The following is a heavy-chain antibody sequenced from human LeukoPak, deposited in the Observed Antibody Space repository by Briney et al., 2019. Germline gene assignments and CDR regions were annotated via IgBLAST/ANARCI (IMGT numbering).Heavy chain of an antibody. CDR2: IYYSGSP. CDR1: GGSISSGGYY. J-gene: IGHJ4*02. CDR3: ARAVHSSGYYPMYYFGY. V-gene: IGHV4-31*03. D-gene: IGHD3-22*01. Sequence: SETLSLTCTVSGGSISSGGYYWSWTRQPPGKGLEWIGYIYYSGSPYYNPALKSRFTISVDTSKNQFSLKMSSVTAADTAVYYCARAVHSSGYYPMYYFGYWGQGTLVTVCS.